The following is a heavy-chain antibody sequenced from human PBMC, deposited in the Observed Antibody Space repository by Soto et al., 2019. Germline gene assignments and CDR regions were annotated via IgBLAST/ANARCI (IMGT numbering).Heavy chain of an antibody. D-gene: IGHD3-3*01. CDR2: INSDGSST. Sequence: LLLSCAASGFPFSSYWMHWVRQAQGTGLVCVSRINSDGSSTCYAESVRGRFTISRDNAKNTLYLQMNSLRAEDTAVYYCAKGSNAYYDVWSGYDGKGCWGQGTTVTVSS. CDR1: GFPFSSYW. V-gene: IGHV3-74*01. CDR3: AKGSNAYYDVWSGYDGKGC. J-gene: IGHJ6*02.